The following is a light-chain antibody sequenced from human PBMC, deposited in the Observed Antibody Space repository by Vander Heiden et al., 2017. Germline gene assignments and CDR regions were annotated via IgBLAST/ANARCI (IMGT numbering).Light chain of an antibody. J-gene: IGKJ2*01. CDR1: QSVSSSY. V-gene: IGKV3-20*01. CDR2: GAS. CDR3: QQYGSSPPYT. Sequence: EIELTQSPGTLSLSPGERATLSCRASQSVSSSYLAWYQQKPGQAPSLLIYGASSRATGIPDRFSGSGSGTDFTLTISRLEPEDVAVYYCQQYGSSPPYTFGQGTKLEIK.